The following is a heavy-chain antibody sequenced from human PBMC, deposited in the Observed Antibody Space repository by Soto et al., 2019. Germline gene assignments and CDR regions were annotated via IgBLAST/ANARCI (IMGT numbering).Heavy chain of an antibody. CDR1: GYTFTSYG. J-gene: IGHJ6*02. V-gene: IGHV1-18*04. D-gene: IGHD3-16*01. Sequence: QVQLVQSGAEVKKPGASVKVSCKASGYTFTSYGISWVRQAPGQGLEWMGWISAYNGNTNYARKLQGRVTMTTDTSTSTAYMELRSLRSDDTAVYYCARVGDHNYYYYYGMDVWGQGTTVTVSS. CDR3: ARVGDHNYYYYYGMDV. CDR2: ISAYNGNT.